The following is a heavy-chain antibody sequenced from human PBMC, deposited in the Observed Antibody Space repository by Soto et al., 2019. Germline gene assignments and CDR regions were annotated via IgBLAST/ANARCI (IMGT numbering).Heavy chain of an antibody. Sequence: QVQLQESGPGLVKPSQTLSLTCTVSGGSISSGGYYWSWIRQHPGKGLEWIGYIYYSGRTYHNPSLKSRITISVYTSQNQFSLKLSSVTAADTAVYYCARAGAVNWFDPWGQGTLVTVSS. CDR2: IYYSGRT. CDR1: GGSISSGGYY. V-gene: IGHV4-31*03. J-gene: IGHJ5*02. CDR3: ARAGAVNWFDP.